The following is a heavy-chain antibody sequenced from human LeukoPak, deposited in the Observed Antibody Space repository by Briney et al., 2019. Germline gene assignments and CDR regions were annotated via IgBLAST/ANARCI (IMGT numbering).Heavy chain of an antibody. D-gene: IGHD1-7*01. CDR3: ARSVELRFDY. Sequence: PSETLSLTCTVSGVSVKRAASYWTWIRQPAGKGLEWIGRLFSTGTRSPIYNPSLDSRVSIFLDASRNQFSLTLYSVTAADTAVYYCARSVELRFDYWGQGTLVTVSS. V-gene: IGHV4-61*02. CDR1: GVSVKRAASY. J-gene: IGHJ4*02. CDR2: LFSTGTRSP.